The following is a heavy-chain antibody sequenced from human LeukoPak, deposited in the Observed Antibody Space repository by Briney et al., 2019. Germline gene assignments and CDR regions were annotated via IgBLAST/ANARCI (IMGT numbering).Heavy chain of an antibody. CDR1: GFTFSSYA. Sequence: GGSLRLSCAASGFTFSSYAMHWVRRAPGKGLEYVSAISSNGGSTYYANSVKGRFTISRDNSKNTLYLQMGSLRAEDMAVYYCARGLPSLRFLEWLLVDYWGQGTLVTVSS. CDR2: ISSNGGST. J-gene: IGHJ4*02. CDR3: ARGLPSLRFLEWLLVDY. D-gene: IGHD3-3*01. V-gene: IGHV3-64*01.